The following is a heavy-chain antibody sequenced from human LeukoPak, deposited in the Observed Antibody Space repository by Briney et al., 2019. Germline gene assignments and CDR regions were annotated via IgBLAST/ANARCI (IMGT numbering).Heavy chain of an antibody. CDR3: AELGITMIGGV. Sequence: GGSLRLSCAASGFSFSTYWMSWVRQAPGKGLEWVSYISSSGSTIYYADSVKGRFTISRDNAKNSLYLQMNSLRAEDTAVYYCAELGITMIGGVWGKGTTVTISS. V-gene: IGHV3-48*04. CDR1: GFSFSTYW. J-gene: IGHJ6*04. D-gene: IGHD3-10*02. CDR2: ISSSGSTI.